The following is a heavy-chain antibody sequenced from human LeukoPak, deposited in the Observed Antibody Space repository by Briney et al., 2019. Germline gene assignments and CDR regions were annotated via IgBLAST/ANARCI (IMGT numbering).Heavy chain of an antibody. V-gene: IGHV1-18*01. J-gene: IGHJ4*02. CDR3: AREKDGYNPIDY. Sequence: ASVKVSCKASGYTFTSYDINWVRQATGQGLEWMGWISAYNGNTNYAQKLQGRVTMTTDTSTSTAYMELRSLRSDDTAVYYCAREKDGYNPIDYWGQGTLVTVSS. CDR1: GYTFTSYD. D-gene: IGHD5-24*01. CDR2: ISAYNGNT.